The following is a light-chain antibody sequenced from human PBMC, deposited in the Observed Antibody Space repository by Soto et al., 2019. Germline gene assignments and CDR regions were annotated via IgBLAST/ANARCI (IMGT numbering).Light chain of an antibody. Sequence: QSALTQPPSASGTPGQRVTISCSGSSSNIGSHFVYWYQHLPGTAPKLLIFRDGKRPSGVPDRFFGSKSGTSASLAITGLRSEDEADYYCAVWDRSLTGGVFGGGTKVTVL. CDR3: AVWDRSLTGGV. J-gene: IGLJ3*02. CDR1: SSNIGSHF. V-gene: IGLV1-47*01. CDR2: RDG.